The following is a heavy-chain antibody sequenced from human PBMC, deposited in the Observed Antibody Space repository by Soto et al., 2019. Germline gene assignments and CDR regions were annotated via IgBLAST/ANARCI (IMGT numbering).Heavy chain of an antibody. CDR2: IYYSGNT. V-gene: IGHV4-61*01. D-gene: IGHD6-19*01. J-gene: IGHJ4*02. Sequence: SETLSLTCTVSGDSVISGSYYWNWIRRPPGRGLEYIGYIYYSGNTNYNPSLRGRVTISVDTSKSRFSLKLSSVTAADTAIYYCARGVGWHYYFDYWGQGTQVTVSS. CDR3: ARGVGWHYYFDY. CDR1: GDSVISGSYY.